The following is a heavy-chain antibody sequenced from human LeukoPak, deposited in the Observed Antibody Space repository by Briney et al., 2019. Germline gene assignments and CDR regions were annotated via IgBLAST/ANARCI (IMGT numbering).Heavy chain of an antibody. CDR3: ARDKPTYYDFWSGYYTDYYYGMDV. Sequence: PGGSLRLSCAASGFTFSSYAMSWVRQAPGKGLEWVSYISSSGSTIYYADSVKGRFTISRDNAKNSLYLQMNSLRAEDTAVYYCARDKPTYYDFWSGYYTDYYYGMDVWGQGTTVTVSS. CDR2: ISSSGSTI. V-gene: IGHV3-48*04. D-gene: IGHD3-3*01. CDR1: GFTFSSYA. J-gene: IGHJ6*02.